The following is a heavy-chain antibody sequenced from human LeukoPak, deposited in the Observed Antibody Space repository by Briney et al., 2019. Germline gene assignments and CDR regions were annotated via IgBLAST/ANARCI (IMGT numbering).Heavy chain of an antibody. Sequence: GGALLLSCAAHGFTFSNHGRQWGPQGRGKVVEWDAFMPYDGNNQYYADSVKGRFTNTRDNSKHTLNLQMNSLIPEDTAIYYCANSPTSGRYHSYFDYWGQGPLVTVSS. CDR3: ANSPTSGRYHSYFDY. J-gene: IGHJ4*02. CDR2: MPYDGNNQ. CDR1: GFTFSNHG. D-gene: IGHD1-26*01. V-gene: IGHV3-30*02.